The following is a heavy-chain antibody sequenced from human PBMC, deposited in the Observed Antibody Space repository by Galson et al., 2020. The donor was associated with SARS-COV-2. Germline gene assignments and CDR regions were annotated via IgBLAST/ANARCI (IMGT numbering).Heavy chain of an antibody. D-gene: IGHD5-12*01. V-gene: IGHV2-70*11. J-gene: IGHJ4*02. CDR1: RLPPTPTAMC. CDR2: TDPADDN. Sequence: SGPTLAKPPQPLTLTRTFPRLPPTPTAMCVTWIRQPPGTPLERPPRTDPADDNYHSTSLKTRLTISKDTSKNQVVLTMTNMDPVDTATYYCARVYSGYVALDYWGQGTLVTVSS. CDR3: ARVYSGYVALDY.